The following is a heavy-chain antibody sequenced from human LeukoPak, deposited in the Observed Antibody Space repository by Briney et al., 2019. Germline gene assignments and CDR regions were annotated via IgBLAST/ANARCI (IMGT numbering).Heavy chain of an antibody. D-gene: IGHD5-12*01. V-gene: IGHV4-4*02. CDR3: ARRGYSGNEAYFAY. CDR2: IYHSGST. CDR1: GDSMSSGAR. J-gene: IGHJ4*02. Sequence: AETLSLTCTVSGDSMSSGARWSWVRQSPGKGLEWIGEIYHSGSTNYNPSLRGRVTISVDNSNNHFSLDLSSVTAADTAFYYCARRGYSGNEAYFAYWGQGTLVTVSS.